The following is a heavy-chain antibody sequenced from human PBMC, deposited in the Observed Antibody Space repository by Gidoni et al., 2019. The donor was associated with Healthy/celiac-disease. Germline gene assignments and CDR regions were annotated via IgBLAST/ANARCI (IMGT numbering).Heavy chain of an antibody. V-gene: IGHV3-23*01. CDR1: GFTFSSYA. CDR3: AKDGALYGSGSYYFDY. CDR2: ISGSGGST. D-gene: IGHD3-10*01. J-gene: IGHJ4*02. Sequence: EVQLLESGGGLVQPGGSLILSCAASGFTFSSYAMSWVRQAPGEGLVWVSAISGSGGSTYYADSVKGRFTISRDNSKNTLYLQMNSLRAEDTAVYYCAKDGALYGSGSYYFDYWGQGTLVTVSS.